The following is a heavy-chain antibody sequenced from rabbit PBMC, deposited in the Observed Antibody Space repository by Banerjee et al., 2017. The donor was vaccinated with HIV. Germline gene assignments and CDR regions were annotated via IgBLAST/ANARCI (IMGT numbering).Heavy chain of an antibody. CDR2: IGAGSSGTT. CDR3: ARDGASGYNFNL. J-gene: IGHJ4*01. CDR1: GFTLSSYC. V-gene: IGHV1S45*01. Sequence: QQQLEESGGGLVKPEGSLTLTCKASGFTLSSYCMLWVRQAPGKGLEWIACIGAGSSGTTYYASWAKGRFTISKTSSTTVTLQVTSLTAADTATYFCARDGASGYNFNLWGPGTLVTVS. D-gene: IGHD1-1*01.